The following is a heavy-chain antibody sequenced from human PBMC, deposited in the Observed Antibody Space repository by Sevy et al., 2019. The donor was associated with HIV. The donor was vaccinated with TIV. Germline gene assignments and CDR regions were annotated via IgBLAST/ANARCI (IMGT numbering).Heavy chain of an antibody. Sequence: GGSLRLSCAASGFTFSSAWMSWVRQAPGKGLEWVGRIQSKTDGGTTDYAASVKGRFTISRDDSVNTRYRQMNSLTTDDTAVYYCTTDTSTGYFDWLLDFDYWGQGTLVTVSS. CDR2: IQSKTDGGTT. D-gene: IGHD3-9*01. V-gene: IGHV3-15*01. CDR1: GFTFSSAW. CDR3: TTDTSTGYFDWLLDFDY. J-gene: IGHJ4*02.